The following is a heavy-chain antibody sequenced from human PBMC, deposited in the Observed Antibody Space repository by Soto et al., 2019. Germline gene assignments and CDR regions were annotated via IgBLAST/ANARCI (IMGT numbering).Heavy chain of an antibody. CDR1: GFTFTRYS. Sequence: GGSLRLSCVASGFTFTRYSMNWVRQAPGKGLEWVSSISSTTNYIYYADSMKGRFTVSRDNAKNSVYLEMNSLSAEDTAVYYCARESEDLTSNFDYWGQGTLVTVSS. V-gene: IGHV3-21*01. J-gene: IGHJ4*02. CDR2: ISSTTNYI. CDR3: ARESEDLTSNFDY.